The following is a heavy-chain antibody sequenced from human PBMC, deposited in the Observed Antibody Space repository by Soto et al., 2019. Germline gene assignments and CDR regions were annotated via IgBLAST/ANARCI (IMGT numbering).Heavy chain of an antibody. CDR1: GFTFTRYS. Sequence: GGSLRLSCVASGFTFTRYSMNWVRQAPGKGLEWVSSISSTTNYIYYADSMKGRFTVSRDNAKNSVYLEMNSLSAEDTAVYYCARESEDLTSNFDYWGQGTLVTVSS. V-gene: IGHV3-21*01. J-gene: IGHJ4*02. CDR2: ISSTTNYI. CDR3: ARESEDLTSNFDY.